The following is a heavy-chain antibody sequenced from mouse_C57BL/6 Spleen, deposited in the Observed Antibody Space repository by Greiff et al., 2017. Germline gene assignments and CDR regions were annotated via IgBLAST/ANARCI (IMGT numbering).Heavy chain of an antibody. V-gene: IGHV1-4*01. D-gene: IGHD1-1*01. Sequence: QVQLQQSGAELARPGASVKMSCKASGYTFTSYTMHWVKQRPGQGLEWIGYINPSSGYTKYNQKFKDKATLTADKSSSTAYMQLSSLTSEDSAVYYGARSGYGSRWYFDVWGTGTTVTVSS. J-gene: IGHJ1*03. CDR2: INPSSGYT. CDR1: GYTFTSYT. CDR3: ARSGYGSRWYFDV.